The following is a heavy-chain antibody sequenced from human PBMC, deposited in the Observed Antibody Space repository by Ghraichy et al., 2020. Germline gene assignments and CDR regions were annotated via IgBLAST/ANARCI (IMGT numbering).Heavy chain of an antibody. J-gene: IGHJ6*02. V-gene: IGHV4-61*01. CDR3: ASGRGGYDWEGSYYYYGMDV. D-gene: IGHD5-12*01. Sequence: SETLSLTCTVSGGSVSSGSYYWSWIRQPPGKGLEWIGYIYYSGSTNYNPSLKSRVTISVDTSKNQFSLKLSSVTAADTAVYYCASGRGGYDWEGSYYYYGMDVWGQGTTVTVSS. CDR2: IYYSGST. CDR1: GGSVSSGSYY.